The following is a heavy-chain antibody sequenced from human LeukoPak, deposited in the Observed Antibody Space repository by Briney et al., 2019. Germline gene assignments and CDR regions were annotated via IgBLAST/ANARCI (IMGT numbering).Heavy chain of an antibody. Sequence: SETLSLTCTVSGGSISNYYWSWIRQPPGKGLEWIGYIYYSGSTNYNPSLESRVTISVDTSKNQFSLNLSSVTAADTAVYYCARCTSDVYDYPPFDNWGQGTLVTVSS. CDR1: GGSISNYY. CDR3: ARCTSDVYDYPPFDN. D-gene: IGHD5/OR15-5a*01. V-gene: IGHV4-59*01. CDR2: IYYSGST. J-gene: IGHJ4*02.